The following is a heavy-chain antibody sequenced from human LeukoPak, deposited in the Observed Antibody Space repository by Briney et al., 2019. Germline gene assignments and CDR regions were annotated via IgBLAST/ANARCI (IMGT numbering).Heavy chain of an antibody. V-gene: IGHV3-74*01. Sequence: QPGGSLRLSCAASGFTFSTYYMHWVRQVPGKGLVWVSHINTDGSSTTYADSVKGRFTISRDNAKNSLYLQMNSLRAEDTAVYYCASLIAAAGRDYWGQGTLVTVSS. J-gene: IGHJ4*02. CDR2: INTDGSST. D-gene: IGHD6-13*01. CDR1: GFTFSTYY. CDR3: ASLIAAAGRDY.